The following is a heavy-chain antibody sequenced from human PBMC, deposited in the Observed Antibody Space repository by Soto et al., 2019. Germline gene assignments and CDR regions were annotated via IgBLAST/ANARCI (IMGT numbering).Heavy chain of an antibody. V-gene: IGHV4-30-4*01. CDR2: IYHTVIT. J-gene: IGHJ5*02. CDR3: ARYRPRFDP. Sequence: SETLSLTCTVSGGSISNNDYYWSWIRQPPGRGLEWIGYIYHTVITYYNPSLKTRVSISVDTSKNQFSLKLNSVTAADTAVYYCARYRPRFDPWGQGTLVTVSS. D-gene: IGHD2-2*01. CDR1: GGSISNNDYY.